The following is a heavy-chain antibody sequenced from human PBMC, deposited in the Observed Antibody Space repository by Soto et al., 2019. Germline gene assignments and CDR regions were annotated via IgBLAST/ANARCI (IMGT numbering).Heavy chain of an antibody. CDR2: IYYSGST. V-gene: IGHV4-30-4*01. CDR3: AGDRTYYDFWSGSRYYYYGMDV. D-gene: IGHD3-3*01. J-gene: IGHJ6*02. Sequence: SETLSLTCTVSGGSISSGDYYWSWIRQPPGKGLEWIGYIYYSGSTYYNPSLKSRVTISVDTSKNQFSLKLSSVTAADTVVYYCAGDRTYYDFWSGSRYYYYGMDVWGQGTTVTVSS. CDR1: GGSISSGDYY.